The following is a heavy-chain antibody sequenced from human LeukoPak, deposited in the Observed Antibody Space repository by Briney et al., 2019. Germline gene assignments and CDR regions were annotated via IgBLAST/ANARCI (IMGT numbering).Heavy chain of an antibody. V-gene: IGHV1-18*01. Sequence: ASVKVSCKASGYTFTSYGISWVRQAPGQGLEWMGWISAYNGNTNYAQKLQGRVTMTTDTSTSTAYVELRSLRSDDTAVYYCARGGGQQLNYYYYGMDVWGQGTTVTVSS. CDR1: GYTFTSYG. D-gene: IGHD6-13*01. J-gene: IGHJ6*02. CDR2: ISAYNGNT. CDR3: ARGGGQQLNYYYYGMDV.